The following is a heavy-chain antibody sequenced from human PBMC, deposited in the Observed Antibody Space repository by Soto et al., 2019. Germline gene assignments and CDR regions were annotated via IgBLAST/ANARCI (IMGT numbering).Heavy chain of an antibody. CDR1: GYSIRSGYY. CDR3: ARGAATVVHGWFDP. J-gene: IGHJ5*02. D-gene: IGHD2-15*01. V-gene: IGHV4-38-2*01. Sequence: PXETLPLTCAVSGYSIRSGYYWRCIRQTPGKGLEWIASIYHSGSTYYNPSLKSRVTISVDTSKNQFSLKLTSVTAADPAVYCCARGAATVVHGWFDPCGQRIMVTVSS. CDR2: IYHSGST.